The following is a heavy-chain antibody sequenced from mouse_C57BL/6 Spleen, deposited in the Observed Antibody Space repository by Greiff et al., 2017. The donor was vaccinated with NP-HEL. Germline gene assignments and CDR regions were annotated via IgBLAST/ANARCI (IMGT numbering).Heavy chain of an antibody. Sequence: QVQLQQSGTELVKPGASVKLSCKASGYTFTSYWMHWVKQRPGQGLAWIGNINPSNGGTNYNEKFKSKATLTVDKSSSTAYMQLSSLTSEDSAVYYCAREGYSNYGYFDVWGTGTTVTVSS. CDR2: INPSNGGT. V-gene: IGHV1-53*01. J-gene: IGHJ1*03. CDR1: GYTFTSYW. CDR3: AREGYSNYGYFDV. D-gene: IGHD2-5*01.